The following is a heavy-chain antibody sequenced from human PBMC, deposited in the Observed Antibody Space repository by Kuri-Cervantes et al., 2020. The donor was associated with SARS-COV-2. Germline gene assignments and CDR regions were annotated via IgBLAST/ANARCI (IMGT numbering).Heavy chain of an antibody. D-gene: IGHD5-12*01. CDR3: AKDLGGYDRGAFDI. CDR2: IRYDGSNK. Sequence: GGSLRLSCAASGFTFSSYGMHWVRQAPGKGLEWVAFIRYDGSNKYYADSVKGRFTISRDNSKNTLYLQMNSLRAEDTAVCYCAKDLGGYDRGAFDIWGQGTMVTVSS. J-gene: IGHJ3*02. CDR1: GFTFSSYG. V-gene: IGHV3-30*02.